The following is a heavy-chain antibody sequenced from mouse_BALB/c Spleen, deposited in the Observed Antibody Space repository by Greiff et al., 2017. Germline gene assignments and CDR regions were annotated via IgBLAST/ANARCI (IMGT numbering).Heavy chain of an antibody. J-gene: IGHJ4*01. CDR2: IYPGNGDT. V-gene: IGHV1-12*01. D-gene: IGHD2-1*01. CDR1: GYTFTSYN. CDR3: ARGGVTYYAMDY. Sequence: LQQSGAELVKPGASVKMSCKASGYTFTSYNMHWVKQTPGQGLEWIGAIYPGNGDTSYNQKFKGKATLTADKSSSTAYMQLSSLTSEDSAVYYCARGGVTYYAMDYWGQGTSVTVSS.